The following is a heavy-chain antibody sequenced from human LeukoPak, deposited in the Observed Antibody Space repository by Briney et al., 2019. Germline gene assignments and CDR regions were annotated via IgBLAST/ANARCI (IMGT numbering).Heavy chain of an antibody. J-gene: IGHJ4*02. V-gene: IGHV3-23*01. CDR1: EFTFSSYA. CDR2: ISGNSGST. D-gene: IGHD2-2*01. CDR3: AKGVVVVPAAGHCFDY. Sequence: GGSLRLSCAASEFTFSSYAMSWVRQTPGKGLEWVSSISGNSGSTHYADSVKGRFTISRDNSKNTLYLQMNSLRAEDTAVYYCAKGVVVVPAAGHCFDYWGQGTLVTVSS.